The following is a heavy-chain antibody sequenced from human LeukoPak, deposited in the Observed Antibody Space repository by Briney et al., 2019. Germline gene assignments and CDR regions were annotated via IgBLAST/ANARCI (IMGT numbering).Heavy chain of an antibody. J-gene: IGHJ4*02. D-gene: IGHD2-15*01. V-gene: IGHV3-7*01. CDR1: GFTFSSYW. Sequence: GGSLRLSCAASGFTFSSYWMSWVRQAPGKGLEWVANIKQDGSEKYYVDSVKGRFTISRDNAKNSLYLQMNSLRAEDTAVYYCARNLKCSGGSCYFDYWGQGTLVTVSS. CDR3: ARNLKCSGGSCYFDY. CDR2: IKQDGSEK.